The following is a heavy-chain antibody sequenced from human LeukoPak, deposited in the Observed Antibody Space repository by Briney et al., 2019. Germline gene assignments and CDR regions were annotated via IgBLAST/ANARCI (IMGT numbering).Heavy chain of an antibody. V-gene: IGHV3-48*04. J-gene: IGHJ4*02. Sequence: GGSLRLSCAASGFTFSSYSMNWVRQAPGKGLEWVSYISSSSTIFYADSVKGRFTISRDNAKNSLYLQMNSLRAEDTAVYYCAREEDSREYWGQGTLVTVSS. CDR2: ISSSSTI. D-gene: IGHD2-15*01. CDR1: GFTFSSYS. CDR3: AREEDSREY.